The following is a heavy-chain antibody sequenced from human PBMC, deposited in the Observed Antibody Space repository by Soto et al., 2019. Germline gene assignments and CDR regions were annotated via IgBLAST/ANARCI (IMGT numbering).Heavy chain of an antibody. CDR2: IYSGGST. V-gene: IGHV3-53*01. Sequence: XGSLRLSCAASGFTVSSNYMSWVRQAPGKGLEWVSAIYSGGSTYYADSVKGRFTISRDNSKNTLYLQMNSLRAEDTAVYYCARDRGVAFDIWGQGTMVTVSS. CDR1: GFTVSSNY. J-gene: IGHJ3*02. CDR3: ARDRGVAFDI. D-gene: IGHD3-10*01.